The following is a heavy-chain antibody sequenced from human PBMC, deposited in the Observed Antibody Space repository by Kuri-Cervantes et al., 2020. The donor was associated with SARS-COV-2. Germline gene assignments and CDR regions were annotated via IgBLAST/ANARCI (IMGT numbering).Heavy chain of an antibody. V-gene: IGHV1-2*02. J-gene: IGHJ4*02. Sequence: ASVKVSCKASGYTFTGYYIHWVRQAPGQGLEWMGWINPNSGGTNYAQKFQGRVTMARDTSISTAYMELSRLRSDDTAVYYCARAGYSSSWAPGAFDYWGQGTLATVSS. CDR3: ARAGYSSSWAPGAFDY. CDR1: GYTFTGYY. D-gene: IGHD6-13*01. CDR2: INPNSGGT.